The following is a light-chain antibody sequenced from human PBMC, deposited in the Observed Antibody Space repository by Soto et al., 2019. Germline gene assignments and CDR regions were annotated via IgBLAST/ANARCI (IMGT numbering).Light chain of an antibody. Sequence: QSALTQPPSVSGSPGQTITISCTGTSSDVGDYNDLSWYQQHPGKAPKLMIYEDSNRPSGVSNRCSGSKSGTTASLTISGLQAEDDADYYCSSYTTSGIYVFGGGTKVTVL. J-gene: IGLJ3*02. CDR2: EDS. V-gene: IGLV2-14*01. CDR1: SSDVGDYND. CDR3: SSYTTSGIYV.